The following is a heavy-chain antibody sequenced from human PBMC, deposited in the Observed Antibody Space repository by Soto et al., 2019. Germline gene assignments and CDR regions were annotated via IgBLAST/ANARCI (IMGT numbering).Heavy chain of an antibody. CDR2: VYYTGST. CDR3: ARGRTVRNYADDISDYFYFFDY. V-gene: IGHV4-59*01. J-gene: IGHJ4*02. D-gene: IGHD3-22*01. Sequence: LETLSLTCTVSGDSISTFYWGWMRHSPGKELEWIGYVYYTGSTNYNPSLKSRVTISVDRSKNQFSLKLTSANAADTAVYYCARGRTVRNYADDISDYFYFFDYWGQGTQVTVSS. CDR1: GDSISTFY.